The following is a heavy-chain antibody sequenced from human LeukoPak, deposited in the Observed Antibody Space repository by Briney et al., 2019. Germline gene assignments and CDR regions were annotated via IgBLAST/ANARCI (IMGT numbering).Heavy chain of an antibody. Sequence: PGGSLRLSCAASGFTFSSYAMSWVRQAPGKGLEWVSAISGSGGSTYYADSVKGRFTISRDNSKNTLYLQMNSLRAEDTAVYYCAKDRGEYSSSPGLDYWGQGTLVTVSS. CDR3: AKDRGEYSSSPGLDY. CDR2: ISGSGGST. J-gene: IGHJ4*02. V-gene: IGHV3-23*01. D-gene: IGHD6-6*01. CDR1: GFTFSSYA.